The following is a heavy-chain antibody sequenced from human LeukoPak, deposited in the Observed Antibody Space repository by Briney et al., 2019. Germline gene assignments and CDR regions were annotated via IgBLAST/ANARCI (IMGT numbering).Heavy chain of an antibody. Sequence: GGSLRLSCAPSGFTPTKYWMTWVRQAPEKGLEWVGNIKQDGSEKNYMDSVKSRFTISRDNTKNSVYLQMSSLRAEDTAVYYCAREVWGPEYWGQGTLVTVSS. V-gene: IGHV3-7*01. CDR2: IKQDGSEK. D-gene: IGHD3-16*01. J-gene: IGHJ4*02. CDR1: GFTPTKYW. CDR3: AREVWGPEY.